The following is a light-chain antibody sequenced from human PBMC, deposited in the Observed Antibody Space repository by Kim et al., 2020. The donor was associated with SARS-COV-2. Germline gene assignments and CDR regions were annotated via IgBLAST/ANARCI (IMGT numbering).Light chain of an antibody. J-gene: IGLJ2*01. Sequence: GQAPSITCSGDELGEKYFSGLRQKRGQPPGVVIYQDSKRPSGIPERFSGSNSGNTATLTISGTQALDEANYYCQAWDTSSVIFGGGTKVTVL. CDR3: QAWDTSSVI. CDR2: QDS. CDR1: ELGEKY. V-gene: IGLV3-1*01.